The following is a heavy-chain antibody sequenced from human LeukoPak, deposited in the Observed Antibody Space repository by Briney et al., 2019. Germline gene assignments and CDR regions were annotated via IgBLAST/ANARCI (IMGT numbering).Heavy chain of an antibody. CDR1: GFTFSSYA. J-gene: IGHJ4*02. CDR3: ARDQLVVVITTSDY. D-gene: IGHD3-22*01. Sequence: GGSLRLSCAASGFTFSSYAMHWVRQAPGKGLEWVAVISYDGSNKYYADSVKGRFTISRDNSKNTLYLQMNSLRAEDTAVYHCARDQLVVVITTSDYWGQGTLVTVSS. V-gene: IGHV3-30-3*01. CDR2: ISYDGSNK.